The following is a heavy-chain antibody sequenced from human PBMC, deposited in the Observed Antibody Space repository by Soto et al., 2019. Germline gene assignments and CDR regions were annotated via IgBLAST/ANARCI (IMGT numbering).Heavy chain of an antibody. CDR1: GGSFSGYY. CDR3: ARERRYGGNLRYFYYGMDV. Sequence: SETLSLTCSVYGGSFSGYYWSWIRQPPGKGLEWIGEINHSGSTNYNPSLKSRVTISVDTSKNQFSLKLSSVTAADTAVYYCARERRYGGNLRYFYYGMDVWGQGTTVTVSS. CDR2: INHSGST. V-gene: IGHV4-34*01. D-gene: IGHD2-21*02. J-gene: IGHJ6*02.